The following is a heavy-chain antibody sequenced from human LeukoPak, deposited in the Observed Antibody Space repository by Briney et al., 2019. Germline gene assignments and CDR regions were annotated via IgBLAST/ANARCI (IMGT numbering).Heavy chain of an antibody. CDR3: ARVSIAARYFDY. Sequence: PGGSLRLSCAASVFTFNSYWMHWVRQAPGKGLVWVSRINSDGSSTSYADSVKGRFTISRDNAKNTLYLQMNSLRAEDTAVYYCARVSIAARYFDYWGQGTLVTVSS. V-gene: IGHV3-74*01. J-gene: IGHJ4*02. CDR1: VFTFNSYW. CDR2: INSDGSST. D-gene: IGHD6-6*01.